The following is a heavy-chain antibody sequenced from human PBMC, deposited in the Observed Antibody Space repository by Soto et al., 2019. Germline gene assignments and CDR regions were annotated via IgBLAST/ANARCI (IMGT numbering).Heavy chain of an antibody. CDR1: GFTFRNYA. J-gene: IGHJ5*02. Sequence: VQLLESGGGLVQPGGSLRLSCAASGFTFRNYAMSWVRQAPGKGREWVSSITDSGGSTYYADSVRGRFTISRDNSKTTLYLQMNSLRAEDTAVYYCAKVTGIIDPFDPWGQGTLVTVSS. CDR3: AKVTGIIDPFDP. CDR2: ITDSGGST. V-gene: IGHV3-23*01.